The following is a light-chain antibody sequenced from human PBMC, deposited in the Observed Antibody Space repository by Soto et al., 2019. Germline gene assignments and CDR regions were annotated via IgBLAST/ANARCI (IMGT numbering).Light chain of an antibody. CDR1: QSISTW. Sequence: DIKMNMSPSTLSATVGDRVTITCRASQSISTWLSWYQQKPGKAPKVLIYKASNLQSGVSSRFSGSGSGTEFTLTISSLQPDNFATYYFQDYISWTFGQGANV. V-gene: IGKV1-5*03. CDR2: KAS. CDR3: QDYISWT. J-gene: IGKJ1*01.